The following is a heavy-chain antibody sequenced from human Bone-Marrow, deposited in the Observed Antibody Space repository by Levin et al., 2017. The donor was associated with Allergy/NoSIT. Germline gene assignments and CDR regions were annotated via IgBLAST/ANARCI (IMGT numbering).Heavy chain of an antibody. Sequence: GESLKISCQGSGYHFTDYWIGWVRQLPGKGLGGVGKIYPGDSETRSSPSFQGQVPMSVEKSINTAFLQEDSLRASDTAMYYCARQSDELPPYDGEWVEEHYFDNWGQGTLVTVSS. CDR2: IYPGDSET. V-gene: IGHV5-51*01. J-gene: IGHJ4*02. D-gene: IGHD3-10*01. CDR3: ARQSDELPPYDGEWVEEHYFDN. CDR1: GYHFTDYW.